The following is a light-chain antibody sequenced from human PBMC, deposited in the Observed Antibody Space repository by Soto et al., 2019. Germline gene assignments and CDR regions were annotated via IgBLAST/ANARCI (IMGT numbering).Light chain of an antibody. V-gene: IGLV2-23*01. CDR1: SSDVGSYNL. CDR3: CSYAGSSTWV. Sequence: QSALTQPASVSGSPGQPITSSCSGSSSDVGSYNLVSWYQQYPGKAPKLTIYEDTKRPSGVSNRFSGSKSGNTASLTISGLQAEDEADYYCCSYAGSSTWVFGGGTKLTVL. J-gene: IGLJ3*02. CDR2: EDT.